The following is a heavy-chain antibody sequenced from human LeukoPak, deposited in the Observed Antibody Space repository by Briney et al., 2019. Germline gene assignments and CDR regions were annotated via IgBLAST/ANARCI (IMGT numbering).Heavy chain of an antibody. CDR3: ARVSSSWSGGYYYYYMDV. V-gene: IGHV3-7*01. J-gene: IGHJ6*03. Sequence: GGSLRLSCAASGFTFSSYWMSWVRQAPGKGLEWVANIKQDGSEKYYVDPVKGRFTISRDNAKNSLYLQMNSLRAEDTAVYYCARVSSSWSGGYYYYYMDVWGKGTTLTVSS. D-gene: IGHD6-13*01. CDR2: IKQDGSEK. CDR1: GFTFSSYW.